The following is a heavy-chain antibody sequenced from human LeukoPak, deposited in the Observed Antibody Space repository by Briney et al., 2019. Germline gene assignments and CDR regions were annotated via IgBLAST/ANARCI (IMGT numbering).Heavy chain of an antibody. CDR3: ARSYYYYYFDC. J-gene: IGHJ4*02. Sequence: SETLSLTCTVSGGSISSSSYYWGWIRQPPGKGLEWIGSIYYSGSTYYNPSLKSRVTISVDTSKNQFSLKLSSVTAADTAVYYCARSYYYYYFDCWGQGTLVTVSS. CDR1: GGSISSSSYY. D-gene: IGHD3-10*01. V-gene: IGHV4-39*01. CDR2: IYYSGST.